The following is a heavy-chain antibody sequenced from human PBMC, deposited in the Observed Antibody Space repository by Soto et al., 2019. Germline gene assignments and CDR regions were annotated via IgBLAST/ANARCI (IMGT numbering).Heavy chain of an antibody. CDR3: VAGTNGDWDPH. CDR2: FSGSGGDT. Sequence: LRLSCAASGFTFSSYAMSWVRQTPGKGLEWVSLFSGSGGDTYYADSVKGRLTISRDNSKNTLYLQMNSLGAEDTAVYYCVAGTNGDWDPHWGQGTLVTVPT. V-gene: IGHV3-23*01. J-gene: IGHJ4*02. D-gene: IGHD1-1*01. CDR1: GFTFSSYA.